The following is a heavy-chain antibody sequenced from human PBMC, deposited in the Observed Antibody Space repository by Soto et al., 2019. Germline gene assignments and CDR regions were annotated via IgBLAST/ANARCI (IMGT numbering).Heavy chain of an antibody. CDR2: IYYSGST. Sequence: PSEALSLTCTVSGDSISSYYWIWIRQPPGKGLEWIGYIYYSGSTNYNPSLKSRVTISVDTSKNQFSLKLSSVTAADTAVYYCARDGGYCGGDCYGWFDPWGQGTLVTVSS. V-gene: IGHV4-59*01. J-gene: IGHJ5*02. D-gene: IGHD2-21*02. CDR1: GDSISSYY. CDR3: ARDGGYCGGDCYGWFDP.